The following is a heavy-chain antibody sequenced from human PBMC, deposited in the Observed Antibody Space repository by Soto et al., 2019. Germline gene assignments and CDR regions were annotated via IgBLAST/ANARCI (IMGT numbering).Heavy chain of an antibody. Sequence: SETLSLTCTVSGGSISSGGYYWSWIRQHPGKGLEWIGYIYYSGSTYYNPSLKSRVTISVDTSKNQFSLKLSSVTAADTAVYYCPRFCGGDCHYGMDVWGQGTRVTVSS. CDR2: IYYSGST. D-gene: IGHD2-21*02. J-gene: IGHJ6*02. CDR3: PRFCGGDCHYGMDV. CDR1: GGSISSGGYY. V-gene: IGHV4-31*03.